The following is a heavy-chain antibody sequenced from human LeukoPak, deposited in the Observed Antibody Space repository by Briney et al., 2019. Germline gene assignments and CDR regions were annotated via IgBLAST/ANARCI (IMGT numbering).Heavy chain of an antibody. CDR1: GFTFSSHW. V-gene: IGHV3-7*01. Sequence: GGSPRLSCGASGFTFSSHWMSWVRQTPGKRLEWVANIRYDGNEKLFVDSVKGRFTISRDNARNSLYLQMDSLRAEDTAVYYCARHVRVEVAGTTCRPMDVWGQGTTVTVSS. J-gene: IGHJ6*02. D-gene: IGHD6-19*01. CDR3: ARHVRVEVAGTTCRPMDV. CDR2: IRYDGNEK.